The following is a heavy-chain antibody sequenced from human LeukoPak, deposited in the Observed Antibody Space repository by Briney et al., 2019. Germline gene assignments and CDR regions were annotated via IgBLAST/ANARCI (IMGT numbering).Heavy chain of an antibody. CDR3: AKEGY. J-gene: IGHJ4*02. Sequence: PGRSLRLSCAASAFTFSSYGMHWVRQAPGKGLEWVAVISYDGSNKYYADSVKGRFTISRDNSKNTLYLQMNSLRAEDTAVYYCAKEGYWGQGTLVTVSS. CDR1: AFTFSSYG. CDR2: ISYDGSNK. V-gene: IGHV3-30*18.